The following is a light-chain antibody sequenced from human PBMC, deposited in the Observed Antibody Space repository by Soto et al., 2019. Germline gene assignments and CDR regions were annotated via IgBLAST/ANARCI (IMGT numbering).Light chain of an antibody. CDR3: CSYAGSSTWV. CDR1: SSDVGSYNV. J-gene: IGLJ3*02. CDR2: EGS. V-gene: IGLV2-23*01. Sequence: QSVLTQPASVSGSPGQSITISCTGTSSDVGSYNVVSWYQQEPGKAPKLMIYEGSKRPSGVSNRFSGSKSGNTASLTISGLQAEDEADYYCCSYAGSSTWVFGGGTQLTVL.